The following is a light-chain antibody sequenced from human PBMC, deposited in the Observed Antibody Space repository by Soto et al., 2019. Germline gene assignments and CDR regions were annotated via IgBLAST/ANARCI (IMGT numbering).Light chain of an antibody. V-gene: IGLV2-14*03. Sequence: QSALTQPASVSGSPGQSITISCTGTSSDVGGYNYVSWYQHHPGKAPKLMIYDVSNRPSGVSNRFSGSKSGNTASLTISGRQPEDDADYYCSSYTTSNTRKTVLGTGTMVTVL. CDR3: SSYTTSNTRKTV. J-gene: IGLJ1*01. CDR1: SSDVGGYNY. CDR2: DVS.